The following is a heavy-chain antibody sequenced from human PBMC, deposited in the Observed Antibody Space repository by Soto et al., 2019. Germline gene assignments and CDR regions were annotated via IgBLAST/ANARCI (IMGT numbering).Heavy chain of an antibody. CDR2: INPSGGST. CDR3: AREDRGYCSSTSCYGDYYYYGMDV. J-gene: IGHJ6*02. D-gene: IGHD2-2*03. CDR1: GYTFTSYY. Sequence: GASVKVSYKASGYTFTSYYMHWVRQAPGQGLEWMGIINPSGGSTSYAQKFQGRVTMTRDTSTSTVYMELSSLRSEDTAVYYCAREDRGYCSSTSCYGDYYYYGMDVWGQGTTVTVSS. V-gene: IGHV1-46*01.